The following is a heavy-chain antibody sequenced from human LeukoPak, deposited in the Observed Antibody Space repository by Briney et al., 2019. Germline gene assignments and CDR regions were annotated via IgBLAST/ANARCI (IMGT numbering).Heavy chain of an antibody. CDR2: IIPIFGIA. Sequence: SVKVSCKASGGTFSSYAISWVRQAPGQGLEWMGRIIPIFGIANYAQKFQGRVTITADKSTSTAYMELSSLRSEGTAVYYCARDVDSGSYYGYYFDYWGQGTLVTVSS. V-gene: IGHV1-69*04. D-gene: IGHD1-26*01. J-gene: IGHJ4*02. CDR1: GGTFSSYA. CDR3: ARDVDSGSYYGYYFDY.